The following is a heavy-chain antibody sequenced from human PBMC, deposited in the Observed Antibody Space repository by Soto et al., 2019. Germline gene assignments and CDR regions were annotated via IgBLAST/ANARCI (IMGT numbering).Heavy chain of an antibody. J-gene: IGHJ4*02. Sequence: QVQLEESGGGLVKPGGSLRLSCAASGFTFSAVYMSWIRQAPNKGLEYISYISSSGTSANYADSVKGRFTISRDNAKNSLYLQMSSLRAADTAVYYCARDRGAVTGQYFDYWGQGALVTVSS. V-gene: IGHV3-11*05. CDR2: ISSSGTSA. CDR3: ARDRGAVTGQYFDY. D-gene: IGHD6-19*01. CDR1: GFTFSAVY.